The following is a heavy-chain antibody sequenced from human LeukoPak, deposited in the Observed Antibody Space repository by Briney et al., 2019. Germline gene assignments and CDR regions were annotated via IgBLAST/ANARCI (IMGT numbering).Heavy chain of an antibody. CDR3: AKAHPGFDY. Sequence: GGSLRLSCAASGFTFTRYTMNWVRQAPGKGLEWVSSIGSSNTFIYYADSVKGRFTISRGNAKNSLFLQMNSLRADDTAVYYCAKAHPGFDYWGQGTLVTVSS. CDR1: GFTFTRYT. CDR2: IGSSNTFI. J-gene: IGHJ4*02. V-gene: IGHV3-21*01.